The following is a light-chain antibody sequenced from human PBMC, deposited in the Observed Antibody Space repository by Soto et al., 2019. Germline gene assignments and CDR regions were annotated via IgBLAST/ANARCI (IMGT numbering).Light chain of an antibody. V-gene: IGKV3-15*01. Sequence: EIVMTQSPGTVSVSPVERAKRSCRASQSVSTKLAWFQQKPGQAPRLLIYGASTRATGIPARFSGSGSGTEFTLTISSLQSEDFAVYSCQQSNNWPLTFGEGTKVDIK. J-gene: IGKJ4*01. CDR3: QQSNNWPLT. CDR1: QSVSTK. CDR2: GAS.